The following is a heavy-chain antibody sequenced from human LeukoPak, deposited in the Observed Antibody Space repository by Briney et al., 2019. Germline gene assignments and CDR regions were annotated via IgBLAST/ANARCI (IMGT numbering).Heavy chain of an antibody. D-gene: IGHD1-1*01. V-gene: IGHV3-33*08. CDR3: ARESTEERPGC. CDR2: TWYDGSKE. Sequence: GGSLRLSCAASGFTFSSYGMHWVRQAPGKGLEWVAVTWYDGSKEYYADSVKGRFTISRDISKNTLYLQMNSLRAEDTGVYYCARESTEERPGCWGQGTLVTVSS. J-gene: IGHJ1*01. CDR1: GFTFSSYG.